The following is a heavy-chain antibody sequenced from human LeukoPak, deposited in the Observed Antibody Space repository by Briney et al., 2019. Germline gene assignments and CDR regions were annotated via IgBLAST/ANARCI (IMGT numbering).Heavy chain of an antibody. Sequence: GGSLRLTCAASGLPFTTFWMNWVRQAPGKGPEWLANIRLDGGDTNCLGSVQGRFTISRDSAQSLVYLQLNSLRVEDTAVYYFAGGVGWISYIWGQGTRVTSS. D-gene: IGHD6-19*01. CDR3: AGGVGWISYI. CDR2: IRLDGGDT. CDR1: GLPFTTFW. J-gene: IGHJ3*02. V-gene: IGHV3-7*01.